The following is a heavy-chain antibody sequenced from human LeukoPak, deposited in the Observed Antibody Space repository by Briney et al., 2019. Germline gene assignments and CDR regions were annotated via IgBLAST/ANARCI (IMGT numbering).Heavy chain of an antibody. J-gene: IGHJ6*03. CDR2: IYYSGST. D-gene: IGHD2-2*01. CDR1: GGSSSSYY. CDR3: ARAGGYCSSTSCYGDYYYYYYMDV. V-gene: IGHV4-59*01. Sequence: SETLSLTCTVSGGSSSSYYWSWIRQPPGKGLEWIGYIYYSGSTNYNPSLKSRVTISVDTSKNQFSLKLSSVTAADTAVYYCARAGGYCSSTSCYGDYYYYYYMDVWGKGTTVTVSS.